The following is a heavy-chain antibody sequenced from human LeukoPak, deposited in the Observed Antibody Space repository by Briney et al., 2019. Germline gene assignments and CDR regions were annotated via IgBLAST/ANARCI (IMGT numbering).Heavy chain of an antibody. V-gene: IGHV4-59*01. D-gene: IGHD1-26*01. Sequence: SETLSLTCTVSGGSISSNYWSWIRQPPGKGLEWIGYIYYSGSTNYNPSLKSRVTISVDTSKSQFSLKLTSVTPADTAVYYCARGGIVGSRTNWFDPWGQGILVTVSS. J-gene: IGHJ5*02. CDR3: ARGGIVGSRTNWFDP. CDR2: IYYSGST. CDR1: GGSISSNY.